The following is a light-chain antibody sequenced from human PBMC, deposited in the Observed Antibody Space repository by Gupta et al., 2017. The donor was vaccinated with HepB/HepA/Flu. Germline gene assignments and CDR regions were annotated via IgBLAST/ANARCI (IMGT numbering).Light chain of an antibody. CDR2: RNN. Sequence: QSVLPHPPSASATPGPRVTISCSGTSSNIGSNYVYWYQQLPGTGPKLLSYRNNERPSGVPDRFSGSKFGTSASPAISGLRSEDEADYHWAAWDNTLRGHGVFGGGTKLTVL. CDR1: SSNIGSNY. J-gene: IGLJ3*02. CDR3: AAWDNTLRGHGV. V-gene: IGLV1-47*01.